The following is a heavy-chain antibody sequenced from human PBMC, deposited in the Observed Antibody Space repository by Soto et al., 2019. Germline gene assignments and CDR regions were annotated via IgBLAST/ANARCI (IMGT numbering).Heavy chain of an antibody. V-gene: IGHV1-46*01. CDR1: GYTFTRFY. J-gene: IGHJ4*02. CDR2: INPNEGTT. Sequence: QVQLVQSGAELKKPGASVKISCQASGYTFTRFYVDWVRQAPGQGLEWMGRINPNEGTTNYAQNFQGRLTMTSDTSTSTVYLDLSSLRSDDTAVYYCARGYGGVVVYFDHWGQGTLVTVSS. CDR3: ARGYGGVVVYFDH. D-gene: IGHD3-16*02.